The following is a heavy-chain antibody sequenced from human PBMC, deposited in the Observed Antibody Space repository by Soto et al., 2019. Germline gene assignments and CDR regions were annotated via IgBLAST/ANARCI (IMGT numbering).Heavy chain of an antibody. V-gene: IGHV3-11*06. D-gene: IGHD4-17*01. Sequence: PGGSLRLSCAASGFTFSDYYMSWIRQAPGKGLEWVSYISSSSSYTNYADSVKGRFTISRDNAKNSLYLQMNSLRAEDTAVYYCARDQLRGYGDYVFSDYWGQGTLVTVSS. CDR3: ARDQLRGYGDYVFSDY. CDR2: ISSSSSYT. J-gene: IGHJ4*02. CDR1: GFTFSDYY.